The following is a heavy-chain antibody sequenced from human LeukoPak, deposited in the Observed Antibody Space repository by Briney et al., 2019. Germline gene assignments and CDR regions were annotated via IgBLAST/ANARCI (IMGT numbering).Heavy chain of an antibody. CDR3: ARDQNYYDSSGYNC. J-gene: IGHJ4*02. Sequence: PSETLSLTCTVSGGSISSYYWSWVRQPPGKGLEWIGYIYSSGSTIYNPSLKSRVTISVDTSKNQFSLKLSSVTAADTAVYYCARDQNYYDSSGYNCWGQGTLVTVSS. CDR1: GGSISSYY. CDR2: IYSSGST. V-gene: IGHV4-59*01. D-gene: IGHD3-22*01.